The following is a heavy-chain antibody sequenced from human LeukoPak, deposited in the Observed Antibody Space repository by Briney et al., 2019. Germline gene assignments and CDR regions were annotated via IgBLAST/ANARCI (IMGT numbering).Heavy chain of an antibody. V-gene: IGHV3-11*01. CDR1: GFTFSDYY. D-gene: IGHD2-15*01. CDR2: ISSSGSTI. Sequence: GGSLRLSCAASGFTFSDYYMSWIRQAPGKGLEWVSYISSSGSTIYYADSVKGRFTISRDNAKNSLYLQMNSLRAEGTAVYYCARTVVVVAAVDYWGQGTLVTVSS. J-gene: IGHJ4*02. CDR3: ARTVVVVAAVDY.